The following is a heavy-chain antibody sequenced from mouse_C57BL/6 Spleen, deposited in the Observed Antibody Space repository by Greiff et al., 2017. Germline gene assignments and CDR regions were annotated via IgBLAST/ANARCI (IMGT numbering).Heavy chain of an antibody. CDR2: LYPGGGYS. D-gene: IGHD2-3*01. CDR3: ARSGDGYWYFDV. Sequence: QVHVKQSGAELVRPGTSVKMSCKASGYTFTNYWIGWAKQRTGNGLEWIGDLYPGGGYSNYNEKFKGKATLTADKSSSTAYMQFSSLTSDDSAIYYCARSGDGYWYFDVWGTGTTVTVSS. J-gene: IGHJ1*03. V-gene: IGHV1-63*01. CDR1: GYTFTNYW.